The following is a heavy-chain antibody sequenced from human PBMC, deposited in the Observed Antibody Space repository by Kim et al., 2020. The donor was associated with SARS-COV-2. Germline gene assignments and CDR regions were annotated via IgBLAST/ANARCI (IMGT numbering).Heavy chain of an antibody. J-gene: IGHJ4*02. V-gene: IGHV1-3*01. CDR3: ARDMDPTVYDY. CDR2: KT. Sequence: KTQYPQTCQSRVTITRATPANTAYMELRRLTTKDTAIYYCARDMDPTVYDYWGQGTLVTVSS. D-gene: IGHD4-4*01.